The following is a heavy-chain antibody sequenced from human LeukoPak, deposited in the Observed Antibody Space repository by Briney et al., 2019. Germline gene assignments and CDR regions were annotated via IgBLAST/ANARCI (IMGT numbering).Heavy chain of an antibody. CDR1: GYTFTSYG. Sequence: ASVKVSCKASGYTFTSYGISWVRQAPGQGLEWMGWISAYNGNTNYAQKLQGRVTMTTDTSTSTAYMELRSLRSDDTAVYYCARSKGSRSWYPSVHFDYWGQGTLVTVSS. J-gene: IGHJ4*02. CDR3: ARSKGSRSWYPSVHFDY. V-gene: IGHV1-18*01. D-gene: IGHD6-13*01. CDR2: ISAYNGNT.